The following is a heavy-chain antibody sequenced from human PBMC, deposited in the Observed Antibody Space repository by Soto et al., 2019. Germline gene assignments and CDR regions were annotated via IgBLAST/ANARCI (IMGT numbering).Heavy chain of an antibody. CDR3: ARDSRQWLVGEYRFFDQ. V-gene: IGHV3-33*01. D-gene: IGHD6-19*01. J-gene: IGHJ4*02. CDR1: GFTFSSYG. Sequence: QVQLVESGGGVVQPGRSLRLSCAASGFTFSSYGMHWVRQAPGKGLEWVALIWYDGSNKYYADSVKGRFTISRDNSKNTLYLQMNRLRDEDTAVDSGARDSRQWLVGEYRFFDQWGQGTLVTVSS. CDR2: IWYDGSNK.